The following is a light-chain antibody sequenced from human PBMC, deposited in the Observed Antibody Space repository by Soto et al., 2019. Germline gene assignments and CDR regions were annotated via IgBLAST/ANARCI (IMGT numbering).Light chain of an antibody. CDR2: DAS. V-gene: IGKV3-20*01. CDR3: HQYASSPQT. Sequence: EIVLTQSPGTLSLSPGERATLSCRASQSVAKNYLAWYQQEAGQAPRLLIYDASSRATGIPDRFSGSGSGTDFTLTISRLEPEDFAVYYCHQYASSPQTFGQGTKVEIK. CDR1: QSVAKNY. J-gene: IGKJ1*01.